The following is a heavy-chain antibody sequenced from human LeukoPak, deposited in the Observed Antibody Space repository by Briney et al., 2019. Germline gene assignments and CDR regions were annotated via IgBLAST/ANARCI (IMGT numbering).Heavy chain of an antibody. V-gene: IGHV3-23*01. CDR1: GFTFSSYS. J-gene: IGHJ4*02. CDR2: ISGSGGST. CDR3: AKDNAPFITMIATDY. Sequence: GGSLRLSCAASGFTFSSYSMNWVRQAPGKGLEWVSAISGSGGSTYYADSVKGRFTISRDNSKNTLYLQMNSLRAEDTAVYYCAKDNAPFITMIATDYWGQGTLVTVSS. D-gene: IGHD3-22*01.